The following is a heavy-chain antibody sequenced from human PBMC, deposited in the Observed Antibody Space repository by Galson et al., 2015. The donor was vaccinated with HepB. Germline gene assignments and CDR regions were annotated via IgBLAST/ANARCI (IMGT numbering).Heavy chain of an antibody. CDR3: ARGRPNYYGMDV. CDR2: AYYSSKWYN. J-gene: IGHJ6*02. CDR1: GDSVSSNSGA. Sequence: CAISGDSVSSNSGAWNWIRQSPSRGLEGLGRAYYSSKWYNEYAVSVTSRIIINADTSKNQFSLQLNSVTPDDTAVYYCARGRPNYYGMDVWGQGTTVTVSS. V-gene: IGHV6-1*01.